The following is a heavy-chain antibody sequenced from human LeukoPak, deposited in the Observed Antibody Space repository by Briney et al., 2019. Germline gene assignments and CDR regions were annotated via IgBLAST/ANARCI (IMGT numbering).Heavy chain of an antibody. CDR1: GGSISSSSYY. D-gene: IGHD3-22*01. J-gene: IGHJ5*02. Sequence: SETLSLTCTVSGGSISSSSYYWGWIRQPPGKGLEWIGSIYYSGSTYYNPSLKSRVTISIDTSKNQFSLKLSSVTAADTAVYYCAREVWSGYYYARGWFDPWGQGTLVTVSS. V-gene: IGHV4-39*07. CDR2: IYYSGST. CDR3: AREVWSGYYYARGWFDP.